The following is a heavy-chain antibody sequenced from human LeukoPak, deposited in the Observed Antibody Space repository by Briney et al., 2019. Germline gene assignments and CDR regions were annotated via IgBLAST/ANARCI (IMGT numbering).Heavy chain of an antibody. CDR2: ISAYNGNT. D-gene: IGHD2-15*01. Sequence: GASVKVSCKASGYTFTSYGISWVRQAPGQGLEWMGWISAYNGNTNYAQKFQGRVTMTRDTSTSTVYMELSSLRSEDTAVYYCASRWWYQGAYFDYWGQGTLVTVSS. CDR3: ASRWWYQGAYFDY. V-gene: IGHV1-18*01. CDR1: GYTFTSYG. J-gene: IGHJ4*02.